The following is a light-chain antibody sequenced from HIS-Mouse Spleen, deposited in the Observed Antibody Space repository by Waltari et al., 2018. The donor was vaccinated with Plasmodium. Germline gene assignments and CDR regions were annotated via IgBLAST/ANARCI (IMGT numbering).Light chain of an antibody. J-gene: IGLJ3*02. CDR1: DLHKKS. CDR3: YSTDSSGNHRV. V-gene: IGLV3-10*01. Sequence: SYELTQPPSVSVSPGQTARITCSGDDLHKKSAYWYQQKSGQAPVLVIYEDSKRPSGIPERFSGSSSGTMATLTISGAQVEDEADYYCYSTDSSGNHRVFGGGTKLTVL. CDR2: EDS.